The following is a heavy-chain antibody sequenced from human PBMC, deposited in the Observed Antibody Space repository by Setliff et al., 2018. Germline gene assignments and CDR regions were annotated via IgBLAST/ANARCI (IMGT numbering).Heavy chain of an antibody. J-gene: IGHJ4*02. D-gene: IGHD2-21*01. CDR1: GFTFSTYW. CDR2: IGTDGSGT. CDR3: ARVIVGGGNTPFDL. V-gene: IGHV3-74*03. Sequence: GESLKLSCAASGFTFSTYWMHWVRQVPGKGLVWVSRIGTDGSGTEYADSVKGRFTVSRDNAKNTLYLQMNRLRAEDTGVYYCARVIVGGGNTPFDLWGQGTLVTVSS.